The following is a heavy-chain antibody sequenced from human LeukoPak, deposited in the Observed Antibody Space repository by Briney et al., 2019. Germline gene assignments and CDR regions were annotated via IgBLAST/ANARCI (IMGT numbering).Heavy chain of an antibody. CDR2: IGGSGGGT. D-gene: IGHD3/OR15-3a*01. V-gene: IGHV3-23*01. CDR1: GFTFSSYA. J-gene: IGHJ4*02. CDR3: AKDVTRIWTGARNYFDS. Sequence: PGGSLRLSCAASGFTFSSYAMSWVRQAPGKGLEWVSAIGGSGGGTYYADSVKGRFTISRDNSKNTLYLQMNSLRAEDTAVYYCAKDVTRIWTGARNYFDSWGQGTLVTVSS.